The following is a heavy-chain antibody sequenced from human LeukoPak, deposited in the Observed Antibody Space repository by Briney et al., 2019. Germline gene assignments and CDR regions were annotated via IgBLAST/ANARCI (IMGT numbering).Heavy chain of an antibody. CDR2: ISYDGSNK. J-gene: IGHJ5*02. D-gene: IGHD3-10*01. CDR3: ARNYGSGSYYNADNWFDP. Sequence: GGSLRLSCAASGFSFGFYGLHWGRQAPGKGLEWVAVISYDGSNKYYADSVKGRFTISRDNSKNTLYLQMNSLRAEDTAVYYCARNYGSGSYYNADNWFDPWGQGTLVTVSS. CDR1: GFSFGFYG. V-gene: IGHV3-30*19.